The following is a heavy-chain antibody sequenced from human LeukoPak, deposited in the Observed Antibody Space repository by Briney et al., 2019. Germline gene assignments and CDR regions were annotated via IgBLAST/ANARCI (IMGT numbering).Heavy chain of an antibody. CDR1: GGSISSGSYY. D-gene: IGHD2-21*01. CDR2: IYHSGST. J-gene: IGHJ4*02. Sequence: PSETLSLTCTVSGGSISSGSYYWSWIRQSPGKGLEWIGTIYHSGSTYYNPSLKSRVTISVDTSKNQISLRLSSVTAADTAIYYCARGNSDRFPPYMDYWGQGILVIVSS. V-gene: IGHV4-39*07. CDR3: ARGNSDRFPPYMDY.